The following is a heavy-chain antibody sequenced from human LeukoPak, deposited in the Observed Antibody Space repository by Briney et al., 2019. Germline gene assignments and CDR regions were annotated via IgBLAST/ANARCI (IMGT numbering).Heavy chain of an antibody. D-gene: IGHD6-13*01. CDR2: ISGSNGYI. CDR1: GFTFSTYT. CDR3: ANSYSSSWYKKYFQH. J-gene: IGHJ1*01. Sequence: GGSLRLSCAASGFTFSTYTMNWVRQAPGKGLEWVSSISGSNGYIYYADSVKGRFTISRDSAKNSLYLQMNCLRAEDTAVYYCANSYSSSWYKKYFQHWGQGTLVTVSS. V-gene: IGHV3-21*04.